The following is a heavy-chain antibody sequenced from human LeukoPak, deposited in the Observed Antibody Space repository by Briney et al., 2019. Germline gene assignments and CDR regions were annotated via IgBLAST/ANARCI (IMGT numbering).Heavy chain of an antibody. D-gene: IGHD2-2*01. Sequence: SGTLSLTCAVSGGSISSSNWWSWVRQPPGKGLEWIGEINHSGSTNYNPSLKSRVTISVDTSKNQFSLKLSSVTAADTAVYYCASGGRRRTSSREYGNWGQGTLVTVSS. CDR1: GGSISSSNW. V-gene: IGHV4-4*02. CDR3: ASGGRRRTSSREYGN. J-gene: IGHJ4*02. CDR2: INHSGST.